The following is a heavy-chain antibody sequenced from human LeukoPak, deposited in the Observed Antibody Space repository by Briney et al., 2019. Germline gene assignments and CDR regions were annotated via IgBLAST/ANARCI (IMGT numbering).Heavy chain of an antibody. CDR2: INHSGST. Sequence: SGTLSLTCTVSGDSISSTSHHWGWIRQPPGKGLEWIGEINHSGSTNYNPSLKSRVTISVDTSKNQFSLKLSSVTAADTAVYYCASQLPSGWHHWGQGTLVTVSS. J-gene: IGHJ4*02. CDR3: ASQLPSGWHH. CDR1: GDSISSTSHH. V-gene: IGHV4-39*01. D-gene: IGHD6-19*01.